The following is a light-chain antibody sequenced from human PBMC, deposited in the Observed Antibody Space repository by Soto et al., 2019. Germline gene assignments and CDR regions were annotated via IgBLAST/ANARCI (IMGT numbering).Light chain of an antibody. CDR2: GAS. CDR1: QIISSN. V-gene: IGKV3-15*01. J-gene: IGKJ1*01. CDR3: QQYNNWPPWT. Sequence: EIVMTQSPATLSVSPGGRATLSCSASQIISSNLAWYQHKPGQAPRLLIFGASTRATGIPARFSGSGSETEFTLTISSLQSEDFAVYYCQQYNNWPPWTFGQGTKVDIK.